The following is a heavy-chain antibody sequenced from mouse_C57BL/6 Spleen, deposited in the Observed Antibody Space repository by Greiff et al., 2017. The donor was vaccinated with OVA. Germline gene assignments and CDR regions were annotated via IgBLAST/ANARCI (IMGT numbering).Heavy chain of an antibody. CDR1: GFTFSDYY. D-gene: IGHD2-5*01. CDR2: INYDGSST. Sequence: DVHLVESEGGLVQPGSSMKLSCTASGFTFSDYYMAWVRQVPEKGLEWVANINYDGSSTYYLDSLKSRFIISRDNAKNILYLQMSSLKSEDTATYYCARGAYYSNSAWFAYWGQGTLVTVSA. CDR3: ARGAYYSNSAWFAY. V-gene: IGHV5-16*01. J-gene: IGHJ3*01.